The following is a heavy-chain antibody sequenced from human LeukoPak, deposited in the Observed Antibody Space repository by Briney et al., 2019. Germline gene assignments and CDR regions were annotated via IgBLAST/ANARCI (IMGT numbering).Heavy chain of an antibody. V-gene: IGHV4-39*01. Sequence: SETLSLTCTVSGGSISGSSYYWGWIRQPPGKGLEWIGEINHSGSTNYNPSLKSRVTISADTSKNQFSLKLSSVTAADTAVYYCATHHPTGYFDYWGQGTLVTVSS. CDR1: GGSISGSSYY. D-gene: IGHD1-1*01. J-gene: IGHJ4*02. CDR2: INHSGST. CDR3: ATHHPTGYFDY.